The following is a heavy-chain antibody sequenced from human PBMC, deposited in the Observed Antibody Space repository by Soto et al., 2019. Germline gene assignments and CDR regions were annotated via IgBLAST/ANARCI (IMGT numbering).Heavy chain of an antibody. Sequence: ASVKVSCKASGYTFTSYAMHWVRQAPGQRLEWMGWINPNSGGTNYAQKFQGWVTMTRDTSISTAYMELSRLRSDDTAVYYCAREKVVRGVISSYYYYGMDVWGQGTTVTVSS. D-gene: IGHD3-10*01. J-gene: IGHJ6*02. CDR2: INPNSGGT. V-gene: IGHV1-2*04. CDR1: GYTFTSYA. CDR3: AREKVVRGVISSYYYYGMDV.